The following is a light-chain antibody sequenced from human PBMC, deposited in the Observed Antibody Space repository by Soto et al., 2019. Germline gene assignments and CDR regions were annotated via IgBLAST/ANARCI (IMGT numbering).Light chain of an antibody. CDR3: QQYETHPYT. V-gene: IGKV1-5*03. Sequence: DIQMTQSPSTLSASVGDRVTIPCRASQSISSWLAWYQQKPGKAPNLLIYKASSSESGVPSRFSGSGSGTEFTLTISSLQPDDFAIYYCQQYETHPYTFGQGTKLEFK. CDR2: KAS. J-gene: IGKJ2*01. CDR1: QSISSW.